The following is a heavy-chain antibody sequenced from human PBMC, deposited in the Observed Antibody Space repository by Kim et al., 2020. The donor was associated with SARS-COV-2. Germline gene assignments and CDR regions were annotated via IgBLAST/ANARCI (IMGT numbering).Heavy chain of an antibody. CDR1: GFTFSSSW. Sequence: GGSLRLSCSASGFTFSSSWMHWVRQGPGKGLVWVSRINSDGSITGYADSVKGRFTISRDNAKNTLYLQMNSLRAEDTAVYSCVRELPSCGGDCLAYWGQGTLVTVSS. V-gene: IGHV3-74*01. CDR3: VRELPSCGGDCLAY. D-gene: IGHD2-21*01. CDR2: INSDGSIT. J-gene: IGHJ4*02.